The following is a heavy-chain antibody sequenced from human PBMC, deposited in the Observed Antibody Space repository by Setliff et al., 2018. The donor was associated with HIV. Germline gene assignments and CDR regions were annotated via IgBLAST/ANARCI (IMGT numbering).Heavy chain of an antibody. J-gene: IGHJ6*03. Sequence: ASVKVSCKASGYSFTDNDINWVRQATGQGLEWMGWMDPKSGHTVYAEKFQGRVTITRETSISTAYMELSSLRSEDTAVYFCARAMRPGTGWLLYFYYYLDVWGTGTTVTVS. V-gene: IGHV1-8*01. CDR2: MDPKSGHT. D-gene: IGHD6-19*01. CDR1: GYSFTDND. CDR3: ARAMRPGTGWLLYFYYYLDV.